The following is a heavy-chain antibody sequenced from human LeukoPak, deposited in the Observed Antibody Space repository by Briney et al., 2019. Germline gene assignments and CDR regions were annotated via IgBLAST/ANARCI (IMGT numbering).Heavy chain of an antibody. D-gene: IGHD4-11*01. Sequence: PGGSLRLSCAASGFTFSSYSMNWVRQAPGKGLEWVSYISSSSSTIYYADSVKGRFTISRDNAKNSLYLQMNSLRAEDTAVYYCARGGSYTRYWGRGTLVTVSS. CDR2: ISSSSSTI. J-gene: IGHJ4*02. CDR1: GFTFSSYS. CDR3: ARGGSYTRY. V-gene: IGHV3-48*01.